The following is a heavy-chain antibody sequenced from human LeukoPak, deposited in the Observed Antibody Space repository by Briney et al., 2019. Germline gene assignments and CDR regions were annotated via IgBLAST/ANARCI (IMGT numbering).Heavy chain of an antibody. V-gene: IGHV3-33*06. CDR1: GFTFSSYG. CDR3: AKGESFGDPNTQVLDV. CDR2: IWYDGSNE. Sequence: GGSLRLSCAASGFTFSSYGMHWVRQAPGEGLEWVALIWYDGSNEYYADSAKGRFTVSRDNSRNTLYLQLNGLRAEDTAVYYCAKGESFGDPNTQVLDVWGKGTTVTVSS. J-gene: IGHJ6*04. D-gene: IGHD3-10*01.